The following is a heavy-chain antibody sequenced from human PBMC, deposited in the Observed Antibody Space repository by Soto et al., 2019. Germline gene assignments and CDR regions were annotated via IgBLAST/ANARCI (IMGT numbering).Heavy chain of an antibody. D-gene: IGHD3-10*01. V-gene: IGHV4-31*03. CDR1: GGSVSNGGYF. Sequence: QVHLQESGPGLVTPSQTLSLICTVSGGSVSNGGYFWSWVRQHPGRGLEWIGYIYYNGNTRYNPSLRSRVTISADRSKNQFSLNLSSVTAADTGVYYCARDLGTGDGFDYWGQGSLVTVAS. J-gene: IGHJ4*02. CDR2: IYYNGNT. CDR3: ARDLGTGDGFDY.